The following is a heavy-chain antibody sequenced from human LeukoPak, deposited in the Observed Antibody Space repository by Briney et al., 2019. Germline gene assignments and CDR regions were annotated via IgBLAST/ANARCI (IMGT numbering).Heavy chain of an antibody. CDR3: ARGEYCSGGSCYLVDY. D-gene: IGHD2-15*01. V-gene: IGHV1-46*01. CDR2: INPSGGST. Sequence: ASVKVSCKASGYTFTSYYMHWVRQAPGQGLEWMGIINPSGGSTSYAQKFQGRVTMTRDTSTSTVYMELSSLRSEDTAVYYCARGEYCSGGSCYLVDYWGQGTLVTVSS. CDR1: GYTFTSYY. J-gene: IGHJ4*02.